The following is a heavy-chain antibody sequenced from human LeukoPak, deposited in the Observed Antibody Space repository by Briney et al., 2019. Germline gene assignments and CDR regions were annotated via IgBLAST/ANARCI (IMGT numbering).Heavy chain of an antibody. CDR2: FDPEDGET. CDR3: AVYYYDSSGYRTPHSFDY. J-gene: IGHJ4*02. V-gene: IGHV1-24*01. CDR1: GYTLTELS. D-gene: IGHD3-22*01. Sequence: ASVKVSCKVSGYTLTELSMHWVRQAPGKGLEGMGGFDPEDGETIYAQKFQGRVTMTEDTSTDTAYMELSSLRSEDTAVYYCAVYYYDSSGYRTPHSFDYWGQGTLVTVSS.